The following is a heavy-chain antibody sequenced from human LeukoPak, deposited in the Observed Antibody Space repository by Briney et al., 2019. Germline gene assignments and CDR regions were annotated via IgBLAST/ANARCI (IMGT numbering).Heavy chain of an antibody. CDR2: ISSSSSYI. CDR3: ARGLERPPYYYGMDV. D-gene: IGHD1-1*01. Sequence: GGSLRLSCAASGFTFSSYSMNWVRQAPGKGLEWVSSISSSSSYIDYADSVKGRFTISRDNAKNSLYLQMNSLRAEDTAVYYCARGLERPPYYYGMDVWGKGTTVIVSS. V-gene: IGHV3-21*01. CDR1: GFTFSSYS. J-gene: IGHJ6*04.